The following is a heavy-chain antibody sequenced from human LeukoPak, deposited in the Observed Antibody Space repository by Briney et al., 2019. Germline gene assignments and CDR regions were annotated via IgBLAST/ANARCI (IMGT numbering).Heavy chain of an antibody. D-gene: IGHD3-22*01. J-gene: IGHJ4*02. CDR2: INPNSGGT. Sequence: ASVKVSCKASGYTFTGYYMHWVRQAPGQGLEWMGWINPNSGGTNYAQKFQGRVAMTKDTSTSTVYMELSSLRSEDTAVYYCARSQYITMIVARLYQFDDWGQGTLVTVSS. CDR1: GYTFTGYY. CDR3: ARSQYITMIVARLYQFDD. V-gene: IGHV1-2*02.